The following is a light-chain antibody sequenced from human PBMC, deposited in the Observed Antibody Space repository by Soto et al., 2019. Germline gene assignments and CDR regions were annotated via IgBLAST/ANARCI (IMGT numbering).Light chain of an antibody. J-gene: IGLJ2*01. V-gene: IGLV4-69*01. Sequence: QPVLTQSPSASASLGASVKFTCTLSSGHSSYAIAWHQQQPEKGPRYLMKLNSDGSHSKWDGIPDRFSGSSSGSERYLTISSLQSEDEADYYCQTWDTGSVVFGGGTKVTVL. CDR3: QTWDTGSVV. CDR2: LNSDGSH. CDR1: SGHSSYA.